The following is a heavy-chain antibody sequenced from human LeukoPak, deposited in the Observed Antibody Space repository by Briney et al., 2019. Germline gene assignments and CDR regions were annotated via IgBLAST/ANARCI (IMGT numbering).Heavy chain of an antibody. J-gene: IGHJ4*02. CDR1: GYTFTGYY. D-gene: IGHD3-22*01. CDR3: ARVPRYDSSGYYLN. Sequence: ASVKVSCKASGYTFTGYYMHWVRQAPGQGLEGMGRINPNSGGTNYAQKFQGRVTMTRDTSISTTYMVLSRLRSDDTALYCCARVPRYDSSGYYLNSGQGTLVTVSS. CDR2: INPNSGGT. V-gene: IGHV1-2*06.